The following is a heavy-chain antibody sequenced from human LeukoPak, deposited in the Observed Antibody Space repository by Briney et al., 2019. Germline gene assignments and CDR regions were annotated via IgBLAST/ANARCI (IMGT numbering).Heavy chain of an antibody. Sequence: GGSLRLSCAASGFTFSSYSMNWVRQAPGKGLEWVSSISSSSSYIYYADSVKGRFTTSRDNAKNSLYLQMNSLRAEDTAVYYCARDQYYYGSGSYYNSWYYGMDVWGKGTTVTVSS. CDR3: ARDQYYYGSGSYYNSWYYGMDV. CDR2: ISSSSSYI. J-gene: IGHJ6*04. D-gene: IGHD3-10*01. CDR1: GFTFSSYS. V-gene: IGHV3-21*01.